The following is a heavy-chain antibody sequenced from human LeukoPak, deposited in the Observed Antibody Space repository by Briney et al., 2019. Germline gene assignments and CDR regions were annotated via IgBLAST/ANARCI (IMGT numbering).Heavy chain of an antibody. J-gene: IGHJ4*02. CDR2: IYYSGST. D-gene: IGHD5-12*01. Sequence: SETLSLTCTVSGGSISSSSYYWGWIRQPPGKGLEWIGSIYYSGSTYYNPSLKSRVTISVDTSKNQFSLKLSSVTAADTAVYYCAREQYSGYDCWGQGTLVTVSS. CDR1: GGSISSSSYY. CDR3: AREQYSGYDC. V-gene: IGHV4-39*02.